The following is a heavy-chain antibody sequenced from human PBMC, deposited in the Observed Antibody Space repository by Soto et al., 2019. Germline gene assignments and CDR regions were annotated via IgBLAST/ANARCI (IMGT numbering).Heavy chain of an antibody. CDR2: MNPNSGET. V-gene: IGHV1-8*01. CDR3: ARVAVAARPRWYNWFDP. Sequence: SVKVSCKTSGYTFTDYDINWVRQATGQGLEWIGWMNPNSGETGYAQKFQGRVTMTRSASLSTAYLELSSLRSEDTAVYYCARVAVAARPRWYNWFDPWGQGTLVTVSS. J-gene: IGHJ5*02. D-gene: IGHD2-15*01. CDR1: GYTFTDYD.